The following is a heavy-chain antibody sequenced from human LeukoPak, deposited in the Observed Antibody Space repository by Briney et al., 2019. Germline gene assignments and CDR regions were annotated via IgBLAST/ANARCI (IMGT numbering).Heavy chain of an antibody. D-gene: IGHD5-24*01. CDR3: VREARERGGFDY. CDR2: ISYDGSNK. CDR1: GFTFSSYG. J-gene: IGHJ4*02. Sequence: GGSPRLSCAASGFTFSSYGMHWVRQAPGKGLEWVAVISYDGSNKYYADSVKGRFTISRDNSKNTLYLQMNSLRAEDTAVYYCVREARERGGFDYWGQGTLVTVSS. V-gene: IGHV3-30*03.